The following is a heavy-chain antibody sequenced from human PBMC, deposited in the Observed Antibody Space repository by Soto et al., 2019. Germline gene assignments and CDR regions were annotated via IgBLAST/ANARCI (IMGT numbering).Heavy chain of an antibody. D-gene: IGHD2-2*01. J-gene: IGHJ1*01. Sequence: QVQLVQSGAEVKKAGSSGKVSCKASGVTFRRVALSWVLQAPGHGLEWMGGIVPMSGSTSYAQKFQGRVTITADTSTSTAFMEVSSLTSEDTAVYYCARGRSIEVRPGYFQIWGQGPLVTVSP. V-gene: IGHV1-69*06. CDR1: GVTFRRVA. CDR2: IVPMSGST. CDR3: ARGRSIEVRPGYFQI.